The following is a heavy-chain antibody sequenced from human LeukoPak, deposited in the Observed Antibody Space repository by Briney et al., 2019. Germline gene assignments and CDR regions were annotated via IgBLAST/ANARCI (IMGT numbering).Heavy chain of an antibody. D-gene: IGHD3-10*01. V-gene: IGHV4-4*02. CDR3: ARTRYYYNSRSYGAPYYFDY. Sequence: PSETLSLTCAVSGGSISSSYWWSWIRQPPGKGLEWIGEIYHSGSTNYNPSLKSRVTISVDTSKNQFSLKLSSVTAADTAAYYCARTRYYYNSRSYGAPYYFDYWGQGTLVTVSS. CDR2: IYHSGST. J-gene: IGHJ4*02. CDR1: GGSISSSYW.